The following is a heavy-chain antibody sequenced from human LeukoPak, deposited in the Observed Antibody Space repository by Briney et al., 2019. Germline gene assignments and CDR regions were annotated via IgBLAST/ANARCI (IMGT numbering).Heavy chain of an antibody. Sequence: SETLSLTCTVSGDSISSGDYYWSWIRQPAGKGLEWIGRISSSGSTNYNPSLKSRVTISVDTSKNQFSLKLSSVTAADTAVYYCARDLDIAARPGYFDYWGQGTLVTVSS. V-gene: IGHV4-61*02. D-gene: IGHD6-6*01. CDR3: ARDLDIAARPGYFDY. CDR2: ISSSGST. CDR1: GDSISSGDYY. J-gene: IGHJ4*02.